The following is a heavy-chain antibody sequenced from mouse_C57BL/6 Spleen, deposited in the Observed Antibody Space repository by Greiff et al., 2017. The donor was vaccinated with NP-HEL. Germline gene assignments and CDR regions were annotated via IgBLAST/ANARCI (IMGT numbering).Heavy chain of an antibody. CDR3: ALYDYEGNCFAY. J-gene: IGHJ3*01. CDR2: ISPRDGST. Sequence: QVQLQQSGPELVKPGASVKLSCKASGYTFTSYDINWVKQRPGQGLEWIGWISPRDGSTMSNEKFQGTATLTVDTSSSTAYMEIHSLTSEDSAFYFCALYDYEGNCFAYWGQGTLVTVSA. CDR1: GYTFTSYD. D-gene: IGHD2-4*01. V-gene: IGHV1-85*01.